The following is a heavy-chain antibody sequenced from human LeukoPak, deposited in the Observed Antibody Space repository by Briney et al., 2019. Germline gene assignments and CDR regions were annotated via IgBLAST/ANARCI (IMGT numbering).Heavy chain of an antibody. CDR1: GFTISRPA. V-gene: IGHV3-73*01. J-gene: IGHJ4*02. Sequence: PGGSLRLSCAASGFTISRPAMHWLRQASGKGLEWVGRIRSKANSYATAYAASVKGRFTISRDDSKNTAYLQMNSLKTEDTAVYYCTTLIYEGYWGQGTLVTVSS. CDR2: IRSKANSYAT. CDR3: TTLIYEGY. D-gene: IGHD2/OR15-2a*01.